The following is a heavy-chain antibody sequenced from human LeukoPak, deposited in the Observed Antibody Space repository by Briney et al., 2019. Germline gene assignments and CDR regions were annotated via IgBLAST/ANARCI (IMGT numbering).Heavy chain of an antibody. CDR3: ARARPSTGSYLNY. CDR2: ISSSSSTI. Sequence: GGSLRLSCAASGFTFSSYAMHRVRQAPGKGLEWVSYISSSSSTIYYADSVKGRFTISRDNAKNSLYLQMNSLRAEDTAIYYCARARPSTGSYLNYWGQGTLVTVSS. CDR1: GFTFSSYA. D-gene: IGHD1-1*01. J-gene: IGHJ4*02. V-gene: IGHV3-48*04.